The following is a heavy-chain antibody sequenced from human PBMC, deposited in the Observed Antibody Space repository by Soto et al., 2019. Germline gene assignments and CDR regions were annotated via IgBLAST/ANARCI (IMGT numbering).Heavy chain of an antibody. CDR1: GFTSSSYA. J-gene: IGHJ4*02. V-gene: IGHV3-30-3*01. Sequence: GGSLRLSCAASGFTSSSYAMHWVRQAPGKGLEWVAVISYDGSNKYYADSVKGRFTISRDNSKNTLYLQMNSLRAEDTAVYYCARGPALYYYDSSGYYYFDYWGQGTLVTVSS. D-gene: IGHD3-22*01. CDR2: ISYDGSNK. CDR3: ARGPALYYYDSSGYYYFDY.